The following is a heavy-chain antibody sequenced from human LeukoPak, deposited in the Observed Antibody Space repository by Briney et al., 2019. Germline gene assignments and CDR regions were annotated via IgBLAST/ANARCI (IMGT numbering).Heavy chain of an antibody. CDR3: ARGDCRGGSCYTGTAWFDT. CDR2: IYYDDRT. CDR1: GASISSGGYS. Sequence: SETLSLTRAVSGASISSGGYSWTWIRQPPGKNLEWIGYIYYDDRTSYNPSLKSRLTISADRSKNQFSLNLSSVTAADTAVYYCARGDCRGGSCYTGTAWFDTWGQGTRVTVSS. D-gene: IGHD2-15*01. J-gene: IGHJ5*02. V-gene: IGHV4-30-2*01.